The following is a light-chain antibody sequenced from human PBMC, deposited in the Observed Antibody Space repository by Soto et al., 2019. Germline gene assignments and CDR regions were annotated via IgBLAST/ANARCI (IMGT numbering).Light chain of an antibody. V-gene: IGKV3D-20*02. CDR3: QKRSSWPLT. Sequence: EIVLTQFPDTLSLSPGERATLSCRASQSVSSSSLAWYQQKPGQAPRLLIHGASTRAPGFPARFSGSGSGTDFTLTISSLEPEDFAVYFCQKRSSWPLTFGGGTKVDIK. J-gene: IGKJ4*01. CDR2: GAS. CDR1: QSVSSSS.